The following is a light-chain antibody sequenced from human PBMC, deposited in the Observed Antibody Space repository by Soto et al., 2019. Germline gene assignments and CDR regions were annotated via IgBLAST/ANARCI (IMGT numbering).Light chain of an antibody. Sequence: QSALTQPPSASGSPGQSVTISCTGTSSDVGGYNYVSWYQQHPGKAPKLMIYEVSKRPSGVPDRFSGSKSGNPASLTVSGLQAEDEADYYCSSYAGSNNVVFGGGTTLTVL. CDR1: SSDVGGYNY. J-gene: IGLJ2*01. CDR3: SSYAGSNNVV. CDR2: EVS. V-gene: IGLV2-8*01.